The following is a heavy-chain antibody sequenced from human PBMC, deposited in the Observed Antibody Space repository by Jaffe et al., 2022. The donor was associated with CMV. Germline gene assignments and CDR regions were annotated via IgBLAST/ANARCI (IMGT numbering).Heavy chain of an antibody. CDR2: IYYTGNT. CDR1: GGSIRSYY. D-gene: IGHD2-2*01. Sequence: QVQLQESGPGLVKPSETLSLTCTVSGGSIRSYYWNWIRQPPGRGLEWIGYIYYTGNTNYNPSLKSRITISVDTSKNQFSLRLTSVTAADTAVYYCARGPSYHNFRSHWFDPWGQGTLVTVSS. J-gene: IGHJ5*02. V-gene: IGHV4-59*01. CDR3: ARGPSYHNFRSHWFDP.